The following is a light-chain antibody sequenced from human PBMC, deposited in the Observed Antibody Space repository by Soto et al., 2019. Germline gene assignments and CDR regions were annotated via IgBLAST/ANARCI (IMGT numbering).Light chain of an antibody. Sequence: EIVVTQSPGTLSLSPGERATLSCRASQSVSSSYLAWYQQKPGQAPRLLIYDASSRSTGIPDRFSGSGSGTDFPLTISRLDPEDFVVYYCQHYYSTPPWTFGQRTQVAI. CDR3: QHYYSTPPWT. CDR1: QSVSSSY. V-gene: IGKV3-20*01. CDR2: DAS. J-gene: IGKJ1*01.